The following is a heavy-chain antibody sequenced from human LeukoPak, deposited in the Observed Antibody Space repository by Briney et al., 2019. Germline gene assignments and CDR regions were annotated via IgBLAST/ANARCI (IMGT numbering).Heavy chain of an antibody. D-gene: IGHD6-19*01. V-gene: IGHV1-18*04. J-gene: IGHJ1*01. Sequence: ASVKVSCKASGYTFTSYGISWVRQAPGQGLEWMGWISAYNGNTNYAQKLQGRVTMTTDTSTSTASLELRSLRSDDTAVYYCARSGGSGWYSTGYFQHWGQGTLVTVSS. CDR1: GYTFTSYG. CDR3: ARSGGSGWYSTGYFQH. CDR2: ISAYNGNT.